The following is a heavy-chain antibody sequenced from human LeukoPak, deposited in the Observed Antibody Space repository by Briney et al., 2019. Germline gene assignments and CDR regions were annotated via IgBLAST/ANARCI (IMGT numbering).Heavy chain of an antibody. V-gene: IGHV1-18*01. D-gene: IGHD3-10*01. CDR3: ARITGPVRGSTAPRNSDY. CDR1: GYTFTHYG. CDR2: ISAYNGNT. Sequence: GASVKVSCKASGYTFTHYGISWVRQAPGQGLEWMGWISAYNGNTYYEQKVQGRVTMTTDTSTSTAYMELRSLRSDDTAVYYCARITGPVRGSTAPRNSDYWGQGTLVTVSS. J-gene: IGHJ4*02.